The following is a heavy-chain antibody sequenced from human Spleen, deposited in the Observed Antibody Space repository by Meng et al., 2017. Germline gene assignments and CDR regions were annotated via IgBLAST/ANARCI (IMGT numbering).Heavy chain of an antibody. V-gene: IGHV1-2*06. J-gene: IGHJ4*02. CDR3: AREEEDVWGSYTY. CDR1: GYTFNGYY. D-gene: IGHD3-16*01. CDR2: INPNSGGT. Sequence: ASVKVSCKASGYTFNGYYIHWVRQAPGQGLEWMGRINPNSGGTMYAQNFQGRVTMTRDTSISTVYMELSRLRSDDTAVYYCAREEEDVWGSYTYWGQGTLVTVSS.